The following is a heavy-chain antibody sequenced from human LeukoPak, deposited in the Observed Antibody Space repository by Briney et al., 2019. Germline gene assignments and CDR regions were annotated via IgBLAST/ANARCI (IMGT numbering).Heavy chain of an antibody. V-gene: IGHV3-11*01. CDR2: ISSSGSTI. J-gene: IGHJ2*01. CDR3: ARGRRHLRGYFDL. CDR1: GFTFSDYY. Sequence: PGGSLRLSCAACGFTFSDYYMSWIRQAPGKGLEWVSYISSSGSTIYYADSVKGRFTISRDNAKNSLYLQMNSLRAEDTAVDYCARGRRHLRGYFDLWGRGTLVTVSS.